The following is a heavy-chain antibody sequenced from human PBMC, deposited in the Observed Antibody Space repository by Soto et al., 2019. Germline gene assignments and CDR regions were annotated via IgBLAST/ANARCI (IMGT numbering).Heavy chain of an antibody. CDR2: IVVGSGNT. V-gene: IGHV1-58*02. CDR1: GFTFTSSA. Sequence: SVKVSCKASGFTFTSSAMQWVRQARGQRLEWIGWIVVGSGNTNYAQKFQERVTITRDMSTSTAYMELSSLRSEDTAVYYCAAIPSPKQLVGWFDPWGQGTLVTVSS. CDR3: AAIPSPKQLVGWFDP. J-gene: IGHJ5*02. D-gene: IGHD6-13*01.